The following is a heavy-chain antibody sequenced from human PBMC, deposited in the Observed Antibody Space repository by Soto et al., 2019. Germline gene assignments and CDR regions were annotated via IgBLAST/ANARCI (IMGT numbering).Heavy chain of an antibody. CDR3: ARDRTMVRGAHYGMDV. Sequence: SETLSLTCTVSGGSISSGGYYWSWIRQHPGKGLEWIGYIYYSGSTYYNPSLKSRVTISVDTSKNQFSLKLSSVTAADTAVYYCARDRTMVRGAHYGMDVWGQATTVTVSS. CDR1: GGSISSGGYY. V-gene: IGHV4-31*03. CDR2: IYYSGST. J-gene: IGHJ6*02. D-gene: IGHD3-10*01.